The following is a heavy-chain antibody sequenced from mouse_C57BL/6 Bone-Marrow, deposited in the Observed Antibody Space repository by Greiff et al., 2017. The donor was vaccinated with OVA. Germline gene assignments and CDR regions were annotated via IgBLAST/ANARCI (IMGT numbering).Heavy chain of an antibody. V-gene: IGHV1-85*01. D-gene: IGHD1-1*01. CDR1: GYTFTSYD. CDR2: IYPRDGST. J-gene: IGHJ3*01. CDR3: AREVIDYYGSRFFAD. Sequence: QVQLQQSGPELVKPGASVKLSCKASGYTFTSYDINWVKQRPGQGLEWIGWIYPRDGSTKYNEKLKGKATLTGDTSSSTAYMELHSLTSEYSAVYFCAREVIDYYGSRFFADWGQGTLVTVSA.